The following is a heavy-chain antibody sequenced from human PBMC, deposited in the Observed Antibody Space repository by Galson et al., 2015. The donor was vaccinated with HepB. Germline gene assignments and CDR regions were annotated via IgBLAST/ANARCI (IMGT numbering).Heavy chain of an antibody. CDR2: ISAYNGNT. V-gene: IGHV1-18*04. CDR3: ARSRISSSWGPDAFDI. Sequence: SVKVSCKASGYTFTSYGISWVRQAPGQGLEWMGWISAYNGNTNYAQKLQGRVTMTTDTSTSTAYMELRSLRSDDTAVYYCARSRISSSWGPDAFDIWGQGTMVTVSS. D-gene: IGHD6-13*01. J-gene: IGHJ3*02. CDR1: GYTFTSYG.